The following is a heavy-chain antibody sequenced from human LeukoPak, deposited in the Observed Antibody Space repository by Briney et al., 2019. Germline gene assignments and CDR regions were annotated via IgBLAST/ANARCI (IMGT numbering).Heavy chain of an antibody. D-gene: IGHD1-7*01. V-gene: IGHV3-66*01. CDR3: ARERVFNWNYWFDY. CDR2: IYSGGST. CDR1: GFTVSINY. Sequence: GGSLRLSCAASGFTVSINYMSWVRQAPGKGLEWVSVIYSGGSTYSADSVKGRFTISRDNSKNTVYLQMNSLRAEDTAVYYCARERVFNWNYWFDYWGQGTLVTVSS. J-gene: IGHJ4*02.